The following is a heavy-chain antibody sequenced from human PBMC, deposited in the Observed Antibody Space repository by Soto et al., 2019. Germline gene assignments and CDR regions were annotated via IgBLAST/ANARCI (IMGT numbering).Heavy chain of an antibody. CDR3: AREVVTTQWYFDN. D-gene: IGHD1-1*01. J-gene: IGHJ4*02. Sequence: TGGSLRLSCAVSGFSFGTYTVNWVRQAPGMGLEWVSGLSDSVGTTHYAYSVKGRFTISRDNSKNTLFLHMNSLRLEDTGIYYCAREVVTTQWYFDNWGQGILVTVSS. CDR1: GFSFGTYT. V-gene: IGHV3-23*01. CDR2: LSDSVGTT.